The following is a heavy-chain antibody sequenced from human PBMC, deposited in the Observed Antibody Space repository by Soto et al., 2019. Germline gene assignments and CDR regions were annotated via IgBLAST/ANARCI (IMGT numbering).Heavy chain of an antibody. J-gene: IGHJ4*02. Sequence: SETLSLTCAVYGGSFSGYYWSWIRQPPGKGLEWIGEINHSGSTNYNPSLKSRVTISVDTSKNQFSLKLSSVTAADTAEYYCARVRGPLRYNQRPFDYWGQGTLVTVSS. CDR3: ARVRGPLRYNQRPFDY. V-gene: IGHV4-34*01. D-gene: IGHD1-20*01. CDR1: GGSFSGYY. CDR2: INHSGST.